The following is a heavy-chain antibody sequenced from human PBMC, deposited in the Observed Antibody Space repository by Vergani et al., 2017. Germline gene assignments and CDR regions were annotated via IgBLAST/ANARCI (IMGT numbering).Heavy chain of an antibody. J-gene: IGHJ4*02. CDR3: TREVGADYY. D-gene: IGHD1-26*01. CDR2: IRSKAYGGTT. CDR1: GFTFGDYA. V-gene: IGHV3-49*04. Sequence: EVQLVESGGGLVQPGRSLRLSCTASGFTFGDYAMSWVRQAPGKGLEWVGFIRSKAYGGTTEYPASVKGRFTISRDDSKSIAYLQMNSLKTEDTAVYYCTREVGADYYWGQGTLVTVSS.